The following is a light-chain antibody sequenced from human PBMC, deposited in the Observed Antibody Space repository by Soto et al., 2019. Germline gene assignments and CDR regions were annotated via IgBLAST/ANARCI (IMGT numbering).Light chain of an antibody. CDR3: QQYNKRRT. V-gene: IGKV3-15*01. Sequence: EIVMTQSPATRSVSAGERATLSCRASQSVSSNLAWYQQKPGQAPRLLIYGASTRATGIPARISGIGSGTEFTLTITSLQSEDFAVYYCQQYNKRRTFGQGTKVDI. J-gene: IGKJ1*01. CDR2: GAS. CDR1: QSVSSN.